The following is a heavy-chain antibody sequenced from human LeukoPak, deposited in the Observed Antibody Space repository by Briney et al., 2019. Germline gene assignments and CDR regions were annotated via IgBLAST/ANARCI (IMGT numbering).Heavy chain of an antibody. D-gene: IGHD3-10*01. CDR1: GFTFSSYW. V-gene: IGHV3-7*01. CDR3: ASELWFGELLRKGSRDH. Sequence: PGGSLRLSCAASGFTFSSYWMSWVRQAPGKGLEWVANIKQDGSEKYYVDSVKGRFTISRDNAKNSLYLQMNSLRAEDTAVYYCASELWFGELLRKGSRDHWGQGTLVTVSS. J-gene: IGHJ4*02. CDR2: IKQDGSEK.